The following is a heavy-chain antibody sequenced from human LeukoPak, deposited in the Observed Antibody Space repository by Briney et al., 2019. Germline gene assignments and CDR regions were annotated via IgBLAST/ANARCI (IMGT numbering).Heavy chain of an antibody. J-gene: IGHJ3*02. D-gene: IGHD3-22*01. CDR2: ISWDGGST. Sequence: GGSLRLSCAASGFTFDDYAMHWVRQAPGKGLEWVSLISWDGGSTYYADSVKGRFTISRDNSKNSLYPQMNSLRAEDTALYYCAKEGYYYDSSGSGAFDIWGQGTMVTVSS. V-gene: IGHV3-43D*04. CDR1: GFTFDDYA. CDR3: AKEGYYYDSSGSGAFDI.